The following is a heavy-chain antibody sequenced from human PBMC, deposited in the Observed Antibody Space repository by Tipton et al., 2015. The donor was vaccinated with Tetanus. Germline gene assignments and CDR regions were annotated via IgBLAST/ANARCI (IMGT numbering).Heavy chain of an antibody. V-gene: IGHV1-18*01. D-gene: IGHD6-19*01. Sequence: QLVQSGPEVKKPGASVKVSCKASGYTFTHYGISWVRQAPGQGREWVGWISPFTGDTEYAQNLQDRLILTTDTSTATAYVEVRSLTSDDTAVYYCARDRAVPVQAYGTDVWGQGTSVTVSS. J-gene: IGHJ6*02. CDR2: ISPFTGDT. CDR3: ARDRAVPVQAYGTDV. CDR1: GYTFTHYG.